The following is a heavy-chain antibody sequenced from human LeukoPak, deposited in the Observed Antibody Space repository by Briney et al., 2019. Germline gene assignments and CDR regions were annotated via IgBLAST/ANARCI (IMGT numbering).Heavy chain of an antibody. D-gene: IGHD3-22*01. J-gene: IGHJ4*02. V-gene: IGHV4-34*01. CDR1: GFTFSSYS. CDR3: ARDVPYYYDSSGYYSLDY. Sequence: GSLRLSCAASGFTFSSYSMNWVRQPPGKGLEWIGEINHSGSTNYNPSLKSRVTISVDTSKNQFSLKLSSVTAADTAVYYCARDVPYYYDSSGYYSLDYWGQGTLVTVSS. CDR2: INHSGST.